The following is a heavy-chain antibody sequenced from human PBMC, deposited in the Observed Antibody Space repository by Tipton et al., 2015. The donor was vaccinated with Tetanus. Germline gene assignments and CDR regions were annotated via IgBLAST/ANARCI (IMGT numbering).Heavy chain of an antibody. CDR2: VYYSGST. J-gene: IGHJ6*02. D-gene: IGHD3-3*01. CDR1: GGSINPYY. V-gene: IGHV4-59*01. Sequence: TLSLTCTVSGGSINPYYWSWIRQPPGKGLEWIGNVYYSGSTNYNPSLKSRVTISVDTSKNQFSLKLSSVTAADTAVYYCARDRSITIFGVVPINYYYGMDVWGQGTTVTVSS. CDR3: ARDRSITIFGVVPINYYYGMDV.